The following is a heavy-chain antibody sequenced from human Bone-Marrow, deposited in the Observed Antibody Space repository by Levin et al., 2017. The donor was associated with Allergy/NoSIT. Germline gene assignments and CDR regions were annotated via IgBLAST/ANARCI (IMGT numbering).Heavy chain of an antibody. CDR2: IYSGGTT. Sequence: ASVKVSCAASGFSVSSNYMSWVRQAPRKGLEWVSAIYSGGTTYYADSVKGRFTISRDNSKNTVYLEMNSLRAEDTAVYYCVRQTSSSTTFDYWGQGTLVTVSS. CDR3: VRQTSSSTTFDY. CDR1: GFSVSSNY. D-gene: IGHD1-14*01. V-gene: IGHV3-53*01. J-gene: IGHJ4*02.